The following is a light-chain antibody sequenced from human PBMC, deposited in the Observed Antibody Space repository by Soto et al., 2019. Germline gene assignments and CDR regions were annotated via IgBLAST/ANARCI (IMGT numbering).Light chain of an antibody. J-gene: IGKJ5*01. V-gene: IGKV3-15*01. Sequence: EIVMTQSPATLSVSPGESATLSCRASQSVSSSLAWYQHKPGQAPRLLFYGASIRATAVPARFSGSGSGTEFSLTINSLQSEDSAVYYCQQHNQWPITFGQGTRLEIK. CDR1: QSVSSS. CDR2: GAS. CDR3: QQHNQWPIT.